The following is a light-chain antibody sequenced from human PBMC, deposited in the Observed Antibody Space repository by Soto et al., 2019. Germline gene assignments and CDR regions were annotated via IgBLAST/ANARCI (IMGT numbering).Light chain of an antibody. V-gene: IGKV3-20*01. Sequence: EIVVTQSQGTLSLSPGERATFSCRASQSVSSRFLAWYQHKPGQAPRLLIYGASSRATGIPDRFSGSGSGTDFTLTISRLEPEDFAVYYCHYYDDSPPFPFGPGTKLDIK. CDR3: HYYDDSPPFP. CDR2: GAS. CDR1: QSVSSRF. J-gene: IGKJ3*01.